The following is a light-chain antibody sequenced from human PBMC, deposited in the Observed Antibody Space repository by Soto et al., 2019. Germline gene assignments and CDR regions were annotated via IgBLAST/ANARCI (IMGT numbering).Light chain of an antibody. CDR2: LGS. CDR1: QSLLYTTGYNY. V-gene: IGKV2-28*01. CDR3: MQALQTPYT. J-gene: IGKJ2*01. Sequence: DIVMTQSPLSLPVTPGEPASISCRSSQSLLYTTGYNYLGWYLQRPGQSPQHLIHLGSNRASGVTDRFGGSGSGTGFTLKISRVEAEDVGVYYCMQALQTPYTFGQGTKLEIK.